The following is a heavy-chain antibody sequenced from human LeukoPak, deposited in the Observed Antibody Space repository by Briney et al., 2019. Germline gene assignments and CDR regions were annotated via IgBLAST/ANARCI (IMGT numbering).Heavy chain of an antibody. CDR1: GFTFSSYA. J-gene: IGHJ4*02. D-gene: IGHD2-15*01. CDR3: ATDSVVATTKAVDY. Sequence: PGGSLRLSCAASGFTFSSYAMYWVRQAPGQGLEWVSSIDSSSSCRFYADSVKGRFTISRDNARNSLYLQMNSLRAEDTAVHFCATDSVVATTKAVDYWGQGTLVTVSS. CDR2: IDSSSSCR. V-gene: IGHV3-21*01.